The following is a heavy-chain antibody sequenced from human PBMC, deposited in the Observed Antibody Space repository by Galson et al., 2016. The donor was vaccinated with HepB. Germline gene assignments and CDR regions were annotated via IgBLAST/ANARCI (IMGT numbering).Heavy chain of an antibody. CDR1: GFNLRNYG. J-gene: IGHJ5*02. CDR3: AKDRFGGSPAEWFDA. D-gene: IGHD1-26*01. CDR2: LSSNGNSQ. V-gene: IGHV3-30*18. Sequence: SLRLSCAASGFNLRNYGVHWVRQAPGKGLEWVAVLSSNGNSQSYAESVKGRFTVSGDTSKNTVFLQLNSLTSDDTAVYYCAKDRFGGSPAEWFDAWGQGTLVIVS.